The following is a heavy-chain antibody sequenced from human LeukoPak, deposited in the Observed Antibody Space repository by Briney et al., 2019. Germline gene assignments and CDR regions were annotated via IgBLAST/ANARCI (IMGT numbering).Heavy chain of an antibody. J-gene: IGHJ3*02. D-gene: IGHD1-26*01. V-gene: IGHV4-59*01. CDR2: VHYSGST. Sequence: SETLSLTCTVSGGSISPYYWSWSRQPPGKGLEWIGYVHYSGSTKYNPSLKSRVTISVDASKNQFSLKLSSVTAADTAVYYCARDRRRDLLHAFDIWGQGTMVTVSS. CDR1: GGSISPYY. CDR3: ARDRRRDLLHAFDI.